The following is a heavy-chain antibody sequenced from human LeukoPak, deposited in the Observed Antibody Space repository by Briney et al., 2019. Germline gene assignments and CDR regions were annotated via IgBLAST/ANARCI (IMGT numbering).Heavy chain of an antibody. CDR1: GGTFSSYA. V-gene: IGHV1-69*05. Sequence: SVMVSCKASGGTFSSYAISWVRQAPGQGLEWMGGIIPIFGTANYAQKFQGRVTITTDESTSTAYMELSSLRSEDTAVYYCARDRAPYYYDSSGYPGDAFDIWGQGTVVTVSS. D-gene: IGHD3-22*01. CDR2: IIPIFGTA. CDR3: ARDRAPYYYDSSGYPGDAFDI. J-gene: IGHJ3*02.